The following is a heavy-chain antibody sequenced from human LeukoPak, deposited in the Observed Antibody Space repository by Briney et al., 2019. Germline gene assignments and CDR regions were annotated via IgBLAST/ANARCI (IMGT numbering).Heavy chain of an antibody. V-gene: IGHV1-69*13. CDR1: GGTFSSYA. D-gene: IGHD3-9*01. J-gene: IGHJ5*02. CDR2: IIPIFGTA. CDR3: AREVYDIWTGYYKAGLCPFDP. Sequence: SVKVSCKASGGTFSSYAISWVRQAPGQGLEWMGGIIPIFGTANYAQKFQGRVTITADESTSTAYMELSSLRSEDTAVYYCAREVYDIWTGYYKAGLCPFDPWGQGTLVTVSS.